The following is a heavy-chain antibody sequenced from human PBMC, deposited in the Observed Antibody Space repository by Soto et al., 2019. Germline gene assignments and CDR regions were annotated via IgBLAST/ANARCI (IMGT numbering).Heavy chain of an antibody. V-gene: IGHV4-39*01. CDR1: GGSISSSSYY. Sequence: QLQLQESGPGLVKPSETLSLTCTVSGGSISSSSYYWGWIRQPPGKGLEWIGSIYYSGSTYYNPSLKSRVTISVDTSKNQFSLKLSSVTAADTAVYYCARHSVLYYDFTKGMDVWGQGTTVTVSS. J-gene: IGHJ6*02. CDR2: IYYSGST. D-gene: IGHD3-3*01. CDR3: ARHSVLYYDFTKGMDV.